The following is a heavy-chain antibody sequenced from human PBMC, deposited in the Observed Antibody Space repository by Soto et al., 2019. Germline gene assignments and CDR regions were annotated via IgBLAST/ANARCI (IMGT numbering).Heavy chain of an antibody. Sequence: PSETLSLTCAVYVGSFSGYYWSWIRQAPRKGLEWIGEFNHSGGTNYNPSPKSRVTISEATSKNQFSLKLSDVTAAYTSVYFCARDGGYYYNYYKDVWGQGTTVTVSS. J-gene: IGHJ6*03. CDR1: VGSFSGYY. D-gene: IGHD2-15*01. CDR2: FNHSGGT. CDR3: ARDGGYYYNYYKDV. V-gene: IGHV4-34*01.